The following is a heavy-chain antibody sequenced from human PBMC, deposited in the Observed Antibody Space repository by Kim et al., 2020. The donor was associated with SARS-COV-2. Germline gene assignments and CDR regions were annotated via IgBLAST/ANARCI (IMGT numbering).Heavy chain of an antibody. CDR2: INHSGST. Sequence: SETLSLTCAVYGGSFSGYYWSWIRQPPGKGLEWIGEINHSGSTNYNPSLKSRVTISVDTSKNQFSLKLSSVTAADTAVYYCAREGRYSYGFLPLPSNWFDPWGQGTLVTVSS. J-gene: IGHJ5*02. CDR1: GGSFSGYY. D-gene: IGHD5-18*01. CDR3: AREGRYSYGFLPLPSNWFDP. V-gene: IGHV4-34*01.